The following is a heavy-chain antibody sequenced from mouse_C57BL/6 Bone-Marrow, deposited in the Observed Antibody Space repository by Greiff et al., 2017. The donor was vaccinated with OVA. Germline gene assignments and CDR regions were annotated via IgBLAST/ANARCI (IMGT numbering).Heavy chain of an antibody. CDR3: ARQNYSNLYFDV. CDR1: GFTFSDYY. J-gene: IGHJ1*03. Sequence: EVKLVESGGGLVQPGGSLKLSCAASGFTFSDYYMYWVRQTPEKRLEWVAYISNGGGSTYYPDTVKGRFTISRDNAKNTLYLQMSRLKSEDTATYYCARQNYSNLYFDVWGTGTTVTVSS. CDR2: ISNGGGST. V-gene: IGHV5-12*01. D-gene: IGHD2-5*01.